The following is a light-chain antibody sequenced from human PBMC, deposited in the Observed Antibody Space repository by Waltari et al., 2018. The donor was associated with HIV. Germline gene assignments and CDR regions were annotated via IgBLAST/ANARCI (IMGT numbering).Light chain of an antibody. J-gene: IGKJ2*01. CDR1: QRLVHSDGNTY. V-gene: IGKV2-24*01. CDR2: KIS. CDR3: MQATQFPPSYT. Sequence: DIVMTQTPLSSPVTLGQPASISCRSSQRLVHSDGNTYLSWLQQRPGQPPRLLIYKISNLFSGVPDRFSGSGAGTDFTLKISRVEAEDVGVYYCMQATQFPPSYTFGQGTKLEIK.